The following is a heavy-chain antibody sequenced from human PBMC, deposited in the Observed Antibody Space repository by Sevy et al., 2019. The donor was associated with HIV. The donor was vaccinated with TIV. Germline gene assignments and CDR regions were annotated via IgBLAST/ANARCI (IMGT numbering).Heavy chain of an antibody. V-gene: IGHV4-61*02. D-gene: IGHD2-21*02. Sequence: SETLSLTCTVSGGSISSGSYYWSWIWQPAGKGLEWVGRISTSGSTNYNPSLKSRVTILRNTSKNQFSLRLTSMTAADTAGYYCARDGPGDWGTNWFAFDIWGQGTMVTVSS. CDR2: ISTSGST. CDR3: ARDGPGDWGTNWFAFDI. CDR1: GGSISSGSYY. J-gene: IGHJ3*02.